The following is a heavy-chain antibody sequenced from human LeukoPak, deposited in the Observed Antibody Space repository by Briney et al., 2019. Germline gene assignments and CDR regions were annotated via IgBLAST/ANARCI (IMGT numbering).Heavy chain of an antibody. V-gene: IGHV1-46*01. CDR1: GYTFTSYY. CDR3: ARESTGDLPTD. J-gene: IGHJ4*02. Sequence: ASLKVSCKASGYTFTSYYMHWVRHTPGQGLEWGGIINPSGGSTSYAQKFQGRVTMTRDTSTSTVYMELSSLRSEDTAVYYCARESTGDLPTDWGQGTLVTVSS. D-gene: IGHD7-27*01. CDR2: INPSGGST.